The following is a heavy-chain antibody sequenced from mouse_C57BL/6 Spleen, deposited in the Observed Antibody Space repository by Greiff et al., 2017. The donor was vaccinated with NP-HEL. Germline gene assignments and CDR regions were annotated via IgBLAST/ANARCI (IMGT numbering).Heavy chain of an antibody. Sequence: VKLQQPGAELVKPGASVKMSCKASGYTFTSYWITWVKQRPGQGLEWIGDIYPGSGSTNYNEKFKSKATLTVDTSSSTAYMQLSSLTSEDSAVYYCAREAYDYDSYYFDYWGQGTTLTVSS. CDR2: IYPGSGST. J-gene: IGHJ2*01. D-gene: IGHD2-4*01. V-gene: IGHV1-55*01. CDR3: AREAYDYDSYYFDY. CDR1: GYTFTSYW.